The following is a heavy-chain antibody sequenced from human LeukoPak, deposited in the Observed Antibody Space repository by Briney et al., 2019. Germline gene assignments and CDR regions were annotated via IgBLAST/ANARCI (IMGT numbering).Heavy chain of an antibody. Sequence: ASVKVSCKASGYTFTGYYMHWVRHAPGQGLEWMGWINPNSGGTNYAQKFQGRVTMTRETSISTAYMELSRLRSDDTAVYYCARDYYDFWSGYEGPFDYWGQGTLVTVSS. J-gene: IGHJ4*02. D-gene: IGHD3-3*01. CDR1: GYTFTGYY. CDR2: INPNSGGT. V-gene: IGHV1-2*02. CDR3: ARDYYDFWSGYEGPFDY.